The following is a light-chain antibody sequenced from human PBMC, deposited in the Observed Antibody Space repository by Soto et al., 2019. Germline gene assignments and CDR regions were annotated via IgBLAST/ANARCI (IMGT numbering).Light chain of an antibody. J-gene: IGKJ1*01. CDR2: EVS. CDR3: MQGSHFPPWT. CDR1: QSLVSSNGNTY. Sequence: DVEMTQSPLSLPVTLGQPASISCRSSQSLVSSNGNTYLHWFQQRPGQPPRRLIYEVSKRDSGVPDKFSGSGSGTDFTLKISSVEAEDVGVYYCMQGSHFPPWTFGQGTKVQIK. V-gene: IGKV2-30*01.